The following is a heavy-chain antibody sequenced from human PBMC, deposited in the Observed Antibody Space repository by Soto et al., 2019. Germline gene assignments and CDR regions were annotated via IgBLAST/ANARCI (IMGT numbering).Heavy chain of an antibody. CDR1: GFTFSSYS. CDR2: ISSSSRTI. V-gene: IGHV3-48*01. J-gene: IGHJ5*02. D-gene: IGHD4-17*01. Sequence: DVQLVESGGGLVQPGGSLRLSCAASGFTFSSYSMNWVRQAPGKGLEWVSYISSSSRTIYYADSVKGRFTISRDNAKNSLYLQMNSLRAEDTAVYYCAREGGDLNWFDPWGQGTLVTVSS. CDR3: AREGGDLNWFDP.